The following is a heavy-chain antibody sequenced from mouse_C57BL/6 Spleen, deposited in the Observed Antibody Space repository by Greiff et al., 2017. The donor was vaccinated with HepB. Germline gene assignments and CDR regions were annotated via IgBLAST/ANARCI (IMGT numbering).Heavy chain of an antibody. Sequence: DVMLVESGEGLVKPGGSLKLSCAASGFTFSSYAMSWVRQTPEKRLEWVAYISSGGDYIYYADTVKGRFTISRDNARNTLYLQMSSLKSEDTAMYYCTRVTHYYGSSYYFDYWGQGTTLTVSS. J-gene: IGHJ2*01. CDR2: ISSGGDYI. CDR1: GFTFSSYA. V-gene: IGHV5-9-1*02. CDR3: TRVTHYYGSSYYFDY. D-gene: IGHD1-1*01.